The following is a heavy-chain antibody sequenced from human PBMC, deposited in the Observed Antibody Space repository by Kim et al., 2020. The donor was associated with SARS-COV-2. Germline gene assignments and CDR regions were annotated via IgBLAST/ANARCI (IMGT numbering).Heavy chain of an antibody. D-gene: IGHD6-6*01. J-gene: IGHJ6*02. CDR1: GFTFSSYS. Sequence: GGSLRLSCAASGFTFSSYSMNWVRQAPGKGLEWVSSISSLSSYIYYGDSVKGRFTISRDNAKNSLYLQINSLRAEDTAVYYCARGELVLGGVDVWGQGTTVTVSS. V-gene: IGHV3-21*01. CDR3: ARGELVLGGVDV. CDR2: ISSLSSYI.